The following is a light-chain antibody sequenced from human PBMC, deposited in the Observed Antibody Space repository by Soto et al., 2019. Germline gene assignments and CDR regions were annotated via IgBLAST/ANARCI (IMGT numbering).Light chain of an antibody. J-gene: IGKJ4*01. CDR1: RSVSTD. CDR3: QQYVKTVPPVT. CDR2: GAS. Sequence: DIILTQSPAIVSVSPGERATLSCRASRSVSTDLAWYQHKHGQAARLLIYGASTRVTDIHPRFSGNGSGTEFTLTINYLKSEDFGVYYCQQYVKTVPPVTFGGGTKVEI. V-gene: IGKV3-15*01.